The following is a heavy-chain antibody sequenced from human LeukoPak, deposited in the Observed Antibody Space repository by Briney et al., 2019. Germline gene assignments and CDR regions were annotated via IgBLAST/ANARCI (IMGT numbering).Heavy chain of an antibody. Sequence: PGGSLRLSCAASGFTFSSYAMSWVRQAPGKGLEWVSVISGGGGSSTYYADSVKGRFTISRDNAKNSLYLQMNSLRAEDTAVYYCARDPYGSGSYYNGAYYFDYWGQGTLVTVSS. V-gene: IGHV3-23*01. CDR1: GFTFSSYA. CDR3: ARDPYGSGSYYNGAYYFDY. D-gene: IGHD3-10*01. CDR2: ISGGGGSST. J-gene: IGHJ4*02.